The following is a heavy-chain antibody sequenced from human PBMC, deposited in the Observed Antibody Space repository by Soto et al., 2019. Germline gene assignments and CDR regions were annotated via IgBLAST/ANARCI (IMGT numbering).Heavy chain of an antibody. CDR1: CGSISSSSYY. Sequence: PSETLSLTCTVSCGSISSSSYYWGWIRQPPGKGLEWIGSIYYSGSTYYNPSLKSRVTISVDTSKNQFSLKLSSVTAADTAVYYCASREQLARDYYYGMDVWGQGTTVTVSS. CDR3: ASREQLARDYYYGMDV. CDR2: IYYSGST. V-gene: IGHV4-39*01. D-gene: IGHD6-6*01. J-gene: IGHJ6*02.